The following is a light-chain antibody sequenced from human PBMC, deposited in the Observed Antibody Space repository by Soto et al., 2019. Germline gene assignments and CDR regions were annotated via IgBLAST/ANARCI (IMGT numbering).Light chain of an antibody. Sequence: ETVLTQSPGTLSLSPGERATLSCRASQSVSSSYLAWYQQKPGQAPRLLIYGASSRATGIPDRFSGSGSGTDFTLTISRLEPEDSAVYYCQQYGSSPPWTFGQGTKVEIK. CDR1: QSVSSSY. CDR2: GAS. CDR3: QQYGSSPPWT. J-gene: IGKJ1*01. V-gene: IGKV3-20*01.